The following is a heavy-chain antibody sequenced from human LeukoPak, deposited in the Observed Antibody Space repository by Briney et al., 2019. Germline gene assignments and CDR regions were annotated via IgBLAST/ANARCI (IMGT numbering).Heavy chain of an antibody. V-gene: IGHV1-18*01. D-gene: IGHD1-7*01. CDR3: ARYPLSYTGNWHYFFDY. Sequence: ASVKVSCKASGYTFTSYGISWVRQAPGQGLEWMGWISAYNGNTNYAQKLQGRVTMTSDTSTSTAYMDLRSLTPDDTAFYYCARYPLSYTGNWHYFFDYWGQGTLLTVSS. CDR1: GYTFTSYG. J-gene: IGHJ4*02. CDR2: ISAYNGNT.